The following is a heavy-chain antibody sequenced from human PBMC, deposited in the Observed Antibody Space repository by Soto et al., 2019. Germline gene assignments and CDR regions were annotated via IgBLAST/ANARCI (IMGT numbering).Heavy chain of an antibody. CDR1: GYTFTGYY. V-gene: IGHV1-2*02. J-gene: IGHJ6*02. Sequence: QVQLVQSGAEVKKPGASLKVSCKASGYTFTGYYMHWVRQAPGQGIEWMGWINPNSGGTHYAQKFQGRVTMTRDTSISTAYMELSRLRSDDTAVYYCARIVVVAATPYYYYGMDVWGQGTTVTVSS. D-gene: IGHD2-15*01. CDR3: ARIVVVAATPYYYYGMDV. CDR2: INPNSGGT.